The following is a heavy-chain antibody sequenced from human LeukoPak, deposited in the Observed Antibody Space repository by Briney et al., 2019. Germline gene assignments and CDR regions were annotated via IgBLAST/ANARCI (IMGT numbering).Heavy chain of an antibody. CDR2: LDSRGGST. V-gene: IGHV3-74*01. CDR3: AKAYDYGNWFDP. J-gene: IGHJ5*02. D-gene: IGHD4/OR15-4a*01. Sequence: GGSVRLSCAASGFTFSNTWMHWVRQAPGKGLVWVSRLDSRGGSTVYADSVKGRFTISRDNAKNTLYLQMNSLKVEDTAVYYCAKAYDYGNWFDPWGQGTLVIVSS. CDR1: GFTFSNTW.